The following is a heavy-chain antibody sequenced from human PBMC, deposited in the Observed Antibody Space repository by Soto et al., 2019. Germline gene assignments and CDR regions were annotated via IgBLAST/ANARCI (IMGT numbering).Heavy chain of an antibody. CDR3: ARSPVGDAFNV. CDR2: ISSGSDYI. J-gene: IGHJ3*01. Sequence: EVQLVESGGGLVKPGGSLRLSCAASGFTFSSYSMHWVRQAPGKGLEWVSSISSGSDYIFYADSVKGRFTISRDNAKNSLFLQMNSLTAEVTAVYYCARSPVGDAFNVWGQGTVVTVSS. CDR1: GFTFSSYS. V-gene: IGHV3-21*01.